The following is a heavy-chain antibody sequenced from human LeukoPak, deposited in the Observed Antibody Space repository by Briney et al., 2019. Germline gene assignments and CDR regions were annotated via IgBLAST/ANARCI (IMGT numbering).Heavy chain of an antibody. J-gene: IGHJ6*04. CDR1: GGSFSGYY. Sequence: SETLSLTCAVYGGSFSGYYWSWIRQPPGKGLEWIGYIYYSGSTYYNPSLKSRVTISVDTSKNQFSLKLSSVTAADTAVYYCAREGAGTDKGGMDVWGKGTTVTVSS. CDR2: IYYSGST. V-gene: IGHV4-30-4*01. CDR3: AREGAGTDKGGMDV. D-gene: IGHD1/OR15-1a*01.